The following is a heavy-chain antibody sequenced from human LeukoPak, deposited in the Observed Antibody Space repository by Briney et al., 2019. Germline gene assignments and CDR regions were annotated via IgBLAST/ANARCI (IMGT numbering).Heavy chain of an antibody. D-gene: IGHD2-15*01. CDR1: GFTFSSYS. J-gene: IGHJ4*02. CDR2: ISSTSNTI. CDR3: ARPRYCSGGSCYLSD. V-gene: IGHV3-48*02. Sequence: GGSLRLSCAASGFTFSSYSMNRVHQAPGKGLEWVSYISSTSNTIYYADSVKGRFTISRDNAKNSLYLQMNSLRDEDMAVYYCARPRYCSGGSCYLSDWGQGTLVTVSS.